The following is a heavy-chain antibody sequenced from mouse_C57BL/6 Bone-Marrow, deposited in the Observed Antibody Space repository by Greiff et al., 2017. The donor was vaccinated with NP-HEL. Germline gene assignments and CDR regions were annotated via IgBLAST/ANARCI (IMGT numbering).Heavy chain of an antibody. V-gene: IGHV5-4*01. CDR3: AREDGNYGSWFAY. D-gene: IGHD2-1*01. J-gene: IGHJ3*01. Sequence: EVMLVESGGGLVKPGGSLKLSCAASGFTFSSYAMSWIRQTPEKRLEWVATLSDGGSYTYYPDNVKGRFTISRDNAKNNLYLQMSHLKSEDTAMYYCAREDGNYGSWFAYWGQGTLVTVSA. CDR2: LSDGGSYT. CDR1: GFTFSSYA.